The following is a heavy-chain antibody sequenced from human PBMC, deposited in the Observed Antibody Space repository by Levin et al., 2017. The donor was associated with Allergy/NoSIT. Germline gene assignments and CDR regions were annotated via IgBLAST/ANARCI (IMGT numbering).Heavy chain of an antibody. CDR2: INPNSGGT. J-gene: IGHJ1*01. Sequence: GASVKVSCKASGYTFTGYYMHWVRQAPGQGLEWMGWINPNSGGTNYAQKFQGRVTMTRDTSISTAYMELSRLRSDDTAVYYCARDRTGSGWYRYFQHWGQGTLVTVSS. CDR1: GYTFTGYY. V-gene: IGHV1-2*02. CDR3: ARDRTGSGWYRYFQH. D-gene: IGHD6-19*01.